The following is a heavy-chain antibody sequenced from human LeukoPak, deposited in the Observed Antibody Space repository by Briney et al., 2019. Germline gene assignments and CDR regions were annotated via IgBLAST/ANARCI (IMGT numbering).Heavy chain of an antibody. Sequence: SVKVSCKASGGTFSSYTISWVRQAPGQGLEWMGRIIPILGIANYAQKFQGRVTITADKSTSTAYMELGSLRSEDTAVYYCARARKDYDFWSGYSPFDYWGQGTLVTVSS. V-gene: IGHV1-69*02. CDR3: ARARKDYDFWSGYSPFDY. CDR1: GGTFSSYT. CDR2: IIPILGIA. J-gene: IGHJ4*02. D-gene: IGHD3-3*01.